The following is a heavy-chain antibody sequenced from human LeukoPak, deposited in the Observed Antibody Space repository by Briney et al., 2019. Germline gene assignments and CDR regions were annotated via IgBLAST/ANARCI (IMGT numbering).Heavy chain of an antibody. CDR3: ARTLGYCGSTSCYEVFDY. CDR2: VSAYNAHT. V-gene: IGHV1-18*04. CDR1: GYTFTNYG. Sequence: GASVKVSCKASGYTFTNYGFTWVRQAPGQGLEWVGWVSAYNAHTNYAQKVQGRVTMTTDTSTSTAYMELRSLRSDDTAVYYCARTLGYCGSTSCYEVFDYWGQGTLVTVS. J-gene: IGHJ4*02. D-gene: IGHD2-2*01.